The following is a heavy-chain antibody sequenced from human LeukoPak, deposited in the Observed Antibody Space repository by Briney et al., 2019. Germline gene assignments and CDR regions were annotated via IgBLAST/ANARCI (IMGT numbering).Heavy chain of an antibody. J-gene: IGHJ4*02. CDR1: GGSFSGYY. V-gene: IGHV4-34*01. D-gene: IGHD6-19*01. CDR2: INHSGST. Sequence: SETLSLTCAVYGGSFSGYYWSWIRQPPGKGLEWIGEINHSGSTNYNPSLKSRVTISVDTSRNQFSLKLSSVTAADTAVYYCARTEGRYSSGPFDYWGQGTLVTVSS. CDR3: ARTEGRYSSGPFDY.